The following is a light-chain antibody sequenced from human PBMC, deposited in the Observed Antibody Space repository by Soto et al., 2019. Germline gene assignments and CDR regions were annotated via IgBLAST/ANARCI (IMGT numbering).Light chain of an antibody. V-gene: IGKV3-11*01. CDR2: DAS. CDR1: QSVSTY. CDR3: QQYNNWPPIT. Sequence: EIVLTQCPATLSLSPGERSTLSCMASQSVSTYLAWYQQKPGQTPSLLIYDASNRATGIPARFSGSGSGTDFTLIISSLQSEDFAVYYCQQYNNWPPITVGQVTRLEIK. J-gene: IGKJ5*01.